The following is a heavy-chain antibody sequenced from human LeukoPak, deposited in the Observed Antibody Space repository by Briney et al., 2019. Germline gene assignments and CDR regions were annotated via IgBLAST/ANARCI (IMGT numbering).Heavy chain of an antibody. J-gene: IGHJ4*02. CDR3: ARGRRYSYGYRPFDY. V-gene: IGHV4-39*07. Sequence: SETLSLTCTVSGGSISSSSYYWGWIRQPPGKGLEWIGSIYYSGSTYYNPSLKSRVTISVDTSKNQFSLKLSSVTAADTAVYYCARGRRYSYGYRPFDYWGQGTLVTVSS. D-gene: IGHD5-18*01. CDR2: IYYSGST. CDR1: GGSISSSSYY.